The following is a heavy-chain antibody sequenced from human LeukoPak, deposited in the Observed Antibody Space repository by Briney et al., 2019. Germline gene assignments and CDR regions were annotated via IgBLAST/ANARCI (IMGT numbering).Heavy chain of an antibody. D-gene: IGHD6-19*01. CDR1: GGSVSSDSYF. CDR3: ARGPVNYYYYYGMDV. Sequence: SETLSLTCSVSGGSVSSDSYFWNWVRQPPGKGLEWIGYIYSSGSTNYNRSLKSRVTISVDTSKNQFSLKLSSVTAADTAVYYCARGPVNYYYYYGMDVWGQGTTVTVSS. CDR2: IYSSGST. V-gene: IGHV4-61*01. J-gene: IGHJ6*02.